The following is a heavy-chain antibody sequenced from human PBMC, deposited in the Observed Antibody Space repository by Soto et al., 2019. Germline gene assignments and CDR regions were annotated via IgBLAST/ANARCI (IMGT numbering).Heavy chain of an antibody. J-gene: IGHJ4*02. CDR1: GFTFSSYG. CDR3: AKDGYGSSFDY. D-gene: IGHD5-18*01. CDR2: ISYDGSNK. V-gene: IGHV3-30*18. Sequence: PGGSLRLSCAASGFTFSSYGMHWVRQAPGKGLEWVAVISYDGSNKYYADSVKGRFTISRDNSKNTLYLQMNSLRAEDTAVYYCAKDGYGSSFDYWGQGTLVTVSS.